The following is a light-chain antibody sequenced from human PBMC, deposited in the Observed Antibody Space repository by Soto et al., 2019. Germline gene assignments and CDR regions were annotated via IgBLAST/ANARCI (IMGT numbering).Light chain of an antibody. CDR1: QGITNY. CDR3: QKYNRAPFA. Sequence: DIQMTQSPSSLSASVGDRVTITCRARQGITNYLAWYQQKPGKVPSLLIYGASTLQSGVPSRFSGSGSGTAFTLTISNLQPEDVANYYGQKYNRAPFAFGPGTTVEIK. CDR2: GAS. J-gene: IGKJ3*01. V-gene: IGKV1-27*01.